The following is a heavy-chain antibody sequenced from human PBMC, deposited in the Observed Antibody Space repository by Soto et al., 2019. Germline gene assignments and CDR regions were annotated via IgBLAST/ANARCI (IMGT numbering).Heavy chain of an antibody. CDR3: ARDRSGATGTASYFDY. D-gene: IGHD1-1*01. Sequence: PGGSLRLSCAASGFTFSSYSMNWVRQAPGKGLEWVSSISSSSSYIYYADSVKGRFTISRDNAKNSLYLQMNSLRAEDTAVYYCARDRSGATGTASYFDYWGQGTLVTVSS. V-gene: IGHV3-21*01. CDR1: GFTFSSYS. J-gene: IGHJ4*02. CDR2: ISSSSSYI.